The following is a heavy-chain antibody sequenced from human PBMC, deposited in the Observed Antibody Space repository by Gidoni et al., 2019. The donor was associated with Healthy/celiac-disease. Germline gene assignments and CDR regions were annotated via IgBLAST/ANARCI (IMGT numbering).Heavy chain of an antibody. V-gene: IGHV3-21*01. J-gene: IGHJ6*02. CDR1: GFTFSSYS. D-gene: IGHD2-2*01. Sequence: EVQLVESGGGLVKPGGSLRLSCAASGFTFSSYSINWVLQAPGKGLEWVSSISSSSSYIYYADSVKGRFTISRDNAKNSLFLQMNILRAEVTAVYYCARSVVVPAATGYYYYGMDVWGQGTTVTVSS. CDR3: ARSVVVPAATGYYYYGMDV. CDR2: ISSSSSYI.